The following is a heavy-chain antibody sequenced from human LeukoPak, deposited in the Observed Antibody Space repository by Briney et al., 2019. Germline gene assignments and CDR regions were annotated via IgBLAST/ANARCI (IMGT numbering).Heavy chain of an antibody. Sequence: ASVTVSCKASGYTFTSYGISWVRQAPGQGLEWMGWISAYNGNTNYAQKLQGRVTMTTDTSTSTAYMELRSLRSDDTAVYYCARDFYYYDSSGYYCDYWGQGTLVTVSS. D-gene: IGHD3-22*01. CDR1: GYTFTSYG. V-gene: IGHV1-18*01. CDR2: ISAYNGNT. CDR3: ARDFYYYDSSGYYCDY. J-gene: IGHJ4*02.